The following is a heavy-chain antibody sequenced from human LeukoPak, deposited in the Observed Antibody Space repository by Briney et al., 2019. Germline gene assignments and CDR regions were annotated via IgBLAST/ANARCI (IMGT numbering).Heavy chain of an antibody. CDR2: INPNIGNT. J-gene: IGHJ3*02. D-gene: IGHD3-9*01. CDR3: ARGVTYYDTLTGYYAPGGRAFDI. Sequence: ASVKVSCKASGYTVTNYDINWVRQAPGEGLEWIGCINPNIGNTGYAQKFQGRVTFTRSTSISTAYMELSSLRSEDTAVYYCARGVTYYDTLTGYYAPGGRAFDIWGQGTMVTVSS. V-gene: IGHV1-8*03. CDR1: GYTVTNYD.